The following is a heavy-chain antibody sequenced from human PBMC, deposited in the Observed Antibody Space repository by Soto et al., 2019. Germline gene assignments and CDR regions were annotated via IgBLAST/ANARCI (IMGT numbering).Heavy chain of an antibody. J-gene: IGHJ4*02. V-gene: IGHV4-59*12. CDR2: ISNSGST. Sequence: SETLSLTCPVSGGSLRSYCLTWIRQPPGKGLEWIGKISNSGSTNYNPSLKNRDTISVDTTKNQFSLKLSSVTAADTAVYYCAVIAAAGTGTLDYWGQGTLVTVSS. D-gene: IGHD6-13*01. CDR1: GGSLRSYC. CDR3: AVIAAAGTGTLDY.